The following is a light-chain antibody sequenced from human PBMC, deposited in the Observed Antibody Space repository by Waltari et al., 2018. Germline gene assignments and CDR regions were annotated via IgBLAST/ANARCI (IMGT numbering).Light chain of an antibody. J-gene: IGLJ2*01. CDR1: SGHSNYA. CDR3: ETGGFGIWR. CDR2: VNSDGSY. V-gene: IGLV4-69*01. Sequence: QLILTQSPSASASLGASVKLTCTLRSGHSNYAIAWLQRQPEKGPRYLMKVNSDGSYIKGDGIPDRFSGSSSGADRYLTISSLQSEDEADYYCETGGFGIWRFGGGTKLTVL.